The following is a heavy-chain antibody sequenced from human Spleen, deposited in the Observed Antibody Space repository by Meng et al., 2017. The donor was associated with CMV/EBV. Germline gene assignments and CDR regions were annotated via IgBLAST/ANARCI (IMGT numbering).Heavy chain of an antibody. CDR3: VRGSRWGHGFDI. Sequence: CVASGFVLGVHGVRWVRRAPRKGLVWVSHNRNDGSDTIYADSVKGRFSISRDNAEDTVHLQVNDMRAGDTSVYYCVRGSRWGHGFDIWGQGTMVTISS. J-gene: IGHJ3*02. V-gene: IGHV3-74*01. D-gene: IGHD6-13*01. CDR2: NRNDGSDT. CDR1: GFVLGVHG.